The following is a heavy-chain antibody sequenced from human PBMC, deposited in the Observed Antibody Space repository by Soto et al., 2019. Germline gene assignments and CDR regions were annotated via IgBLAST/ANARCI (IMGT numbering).Heavy chain of an antibody. CDR2: IKQDGSQK. CDR3: ARDLIASDFWSGYPH. J-gene: IGHJ4*02. V-gene: IGHV3-7*03. CDR1: GFTFSRYW. D-gene: IGHD3-3*01. Sequence: EVQLVESGGGLVQPGGSLRLSCAASGFTFSRYWMTCVRQAPGKGLEWVANIKQDGSQKYYVDSVKGRFTISRDNAKNSLYLQMNSLRAEDTAVYYCARDLIASDFWSGYPHWGQGILVTVS.